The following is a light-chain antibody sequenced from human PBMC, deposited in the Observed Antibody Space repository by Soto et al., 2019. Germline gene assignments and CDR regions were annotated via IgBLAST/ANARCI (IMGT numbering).Light chain of an antibody. V-gene: IGKV3-20*01. Sequence: EIVLTQSPGTLSLSPGERATLSCRASQSVSSSYLAWYQQKPGQAPRLLIYGASSRATGIPDRFSGSGSGTDFTLTISRLEPADFAVYYCQQYGSSPRLTCGGGTKVEIK. CDR3: QQYGSSPRLT. CDR2: GAS. J-gene: IGKJ4*01. CDR1: QSVSSSY.